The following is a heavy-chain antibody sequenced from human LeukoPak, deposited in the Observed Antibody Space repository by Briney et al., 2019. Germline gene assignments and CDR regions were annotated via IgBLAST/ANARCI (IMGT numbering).Heavy chain of an antibody. J-gene: IGHJ6*04. CDR3: AELGITMIGGV. CDR1: GFTFSSYE. V-gene: IGHV3-48*03. Sequence: GGSLRLSCAASGFTFSSYEMNWVRQAPGKGLEWVSYISSSGSTIYYADSVKGRFTISRDDAKNSLYPQMNSLRAEDTAVYYCAELGITMIGGVWGKGTTVTISS. D-gene: IGHD3-10*02. CDR2: ISSSGSTI.